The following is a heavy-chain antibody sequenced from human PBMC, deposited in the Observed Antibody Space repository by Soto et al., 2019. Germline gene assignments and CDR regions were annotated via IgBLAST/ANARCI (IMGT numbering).Heavy chain of an antibody. D-gene: IGHD4-17*01. J-gene: IGHJ4*02. V-gene: IGHV4-30-4*01. CDR3: ARVRVVTTVTTFDY. CDR2: IYYSGST. CDR1: GGSISSGDYY. Sequence: SETLSLTCTVSGGSISSGDYYWSWIRQPPGKGLEWIGYIYYSGSTYYNPSLKSRVTISVDTSKNQFSLKLSSVTAADTAVYYCARVRVVTTVTTFDYWGQGTLVTVSS.